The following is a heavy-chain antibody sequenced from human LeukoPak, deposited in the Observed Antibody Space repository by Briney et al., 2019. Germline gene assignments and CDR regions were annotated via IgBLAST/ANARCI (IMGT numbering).Heavy chain of an antibody. CDR2: ISAYNGNT. D-gene: IGHD5-12*01. Sequence: ASVKVSCKASGYTFTSYGISWVRQAPGQGLEWMGWISAYNGNTNYAQKLQGRVTMTTDTSTSTAYMELRSLMSDDTAVYFCARGRRRLQPFDIWGQGTMVTVSS. CDR1: GYTFTSYG. CDR3: ARGRRRLQPFDI. V-gene: IGHV1-18*01. J-gene: IGHJ3*02.